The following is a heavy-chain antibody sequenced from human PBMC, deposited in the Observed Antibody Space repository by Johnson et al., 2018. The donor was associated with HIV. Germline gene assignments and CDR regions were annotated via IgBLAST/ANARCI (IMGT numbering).Heavy chain of an antibody. CDR3: ARDPNMSKTLWFREADAFDI. CDR2: IAFDGSNT. V-gene: IGHV3-30*04. Sequence: QVQLVESGGGVVQPGRSLRLSCVASGFTLSSYAMHWVRQAPGKGLEWVGVIAFDGSNTYYADSVKGRFTIYRDNPKNTLFLQMNSLRAEDTAVYYCARDPNMSKTLWFREADAFDIWGQWTMVTVSS. CDR1: GFTLSSYA. D-gene: IGHD3-10*01. J-gene: IGHJ3*02.